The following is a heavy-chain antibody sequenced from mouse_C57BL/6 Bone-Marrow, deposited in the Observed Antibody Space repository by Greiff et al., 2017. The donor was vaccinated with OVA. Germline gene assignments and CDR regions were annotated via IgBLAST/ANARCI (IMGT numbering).Heavy chain of an antibody. CDR2: IDPENGDT. Sequence: EVQLQASGAELVRPGASVKLSCTASGFNIKDDYMHWVKQRPEQGLEWIGWIDPENGDTEYDSKFQGKATITADKSSNPAYLQLSSLTSEDTAVYYCTTRLLRLRYFDVWGTGTTVTVSS. V-gene: IGHV14-4*01. CDR3: TTRLLRLRYFDV. CDR1: GFNIKDDY. J-gene: IGHJ1*03. D-gene: IGHD1-2*01.